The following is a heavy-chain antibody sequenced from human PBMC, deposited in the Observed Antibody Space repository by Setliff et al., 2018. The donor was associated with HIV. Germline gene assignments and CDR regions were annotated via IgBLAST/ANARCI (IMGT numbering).Heavy chain of an antibody. J-gene: IGHJ3*02. D-gene: IGHD4-17*01. CDR2: IKKDGSEK. CDR3: VVGDYDSGDYVDAFDI. Sequence: PGGSLRLSCAASGFTFSDQYMDWVRQAPGKGLEWVANIKKDGSEKNLVDSVKGRFSISRDNAQNSVFLQMDSMRVEDTAVYYCVVGDYDSGDYVDAFDIWGQGTVVTVSS. V-gene: IGHV3-7*03. CDR1: GFTFSDQY.